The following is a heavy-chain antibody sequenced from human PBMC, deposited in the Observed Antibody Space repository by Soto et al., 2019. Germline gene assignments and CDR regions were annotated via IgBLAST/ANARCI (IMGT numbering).Heavy chain of an antibody. Sequence: SETLSLTSPFSGGSISTYYWSWIRQPAGKGLEWIGRVYTSGGTNYNPSLKSRVTMSRDTSKKQFFLSLSSVTAADTAVYYCARGAAAGVDYGMDLWGQGTTVTVSS. CDR3: ARGAAAGVDYGMDL. V-gene: IGHV4-4*07. D-gene: IGHD6-13*01. CDR1: GGSISTYY. CDR2: VYTSGGT. J-gene: IGHJ6*02.